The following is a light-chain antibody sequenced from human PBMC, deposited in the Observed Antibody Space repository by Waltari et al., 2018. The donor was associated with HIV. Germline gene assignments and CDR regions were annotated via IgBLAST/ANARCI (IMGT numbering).Light chain of an antibody. J-gene: IGLJ3*02. CDR3: ASYLNFGSLV. Sequence: QSALTQPASVSGSPGQSVTLPCTGHTTLIGCSNYVSWYQPRPGEAPKLIIFHVDSRPTGISSRFSGSKSGNTASLTISGLQAEDEADFYCASYLNFGSLVFGGGTKLTVL. CDR2: HVD. V-gene: IGLV2-14*03. CDR1: TTLIGCSNY.